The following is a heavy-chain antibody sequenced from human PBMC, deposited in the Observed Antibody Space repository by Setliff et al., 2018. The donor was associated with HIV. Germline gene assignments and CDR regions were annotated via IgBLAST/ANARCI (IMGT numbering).Heavy chain of an antibody. V-gene: IGHV4-34*01. Sequence: SETLSLTCDVDGGSFSDYYWSWIRQPPGKGLEWIGEINHSGRTNYNPSLKRRVTISVDTSKNQFSLKLNSVTAADTAVYYCARVRLELRQYWFDSWGQGSPVTVSS. CDR2: INHSGRT. D-gene: IGHD1-7*01. CDR3: ARVRLELRQYWFDS. J-gene: IGHJ5*01. CDR1: GGSFSDYY.